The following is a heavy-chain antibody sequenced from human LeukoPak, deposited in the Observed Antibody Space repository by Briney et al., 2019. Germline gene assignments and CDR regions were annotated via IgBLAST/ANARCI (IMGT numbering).Heavy chain of an antibody. J-gene: IGHJ4*02. V-gene: IGHV4-34*01. CDR3: ARGHYYDSSGYYVEDY. Sequence: SETLSLTCAVYGGFFSGYYWSWVRQPPGKGLEWIGEINHSGSTNYNPSLKSRVTISVDTSKNQFSLKLSSVTAAATAAYYCARGHYYDSSGYYVEDYWGQGTLVTVSS. CDR1: GGFFSGYY. D-gene: IGHD3-22*01. CDR2: INHSGST.